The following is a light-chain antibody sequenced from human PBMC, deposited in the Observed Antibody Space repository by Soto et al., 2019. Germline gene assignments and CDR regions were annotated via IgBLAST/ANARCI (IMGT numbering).Light chain of an antibody. V-gene: IGKV3-15*01. Sequence: EIVMTQCTPTLSVSDGGRASLSCRASQNVRSNLAWYQQKPGQAPMLLAFGASTRATGIPARFSGIGSGTEFTLIISSLQSEDFAVYYCQQYNTWPPITFGQGTRLEIK. CDR3: QQYNTWPPIT. CDR2: GAS. J-gene: IGKJ5*01. CDR1: QNVRSN.